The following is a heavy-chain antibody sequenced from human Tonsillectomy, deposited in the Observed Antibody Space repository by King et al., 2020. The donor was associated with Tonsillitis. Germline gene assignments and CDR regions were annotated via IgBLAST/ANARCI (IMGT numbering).Heavy chain of an antibody. D-gene: IGHD1-26*01. CDR1: GFTFNTCG. V-gene: IGHV3-21*01. CDR3: TRGETLGPTTGFDY. J-gene: IGHJ4*02. CDR2: ISPTGRSI. Sequence: VQLVESGGGLVKPGGSLRLSCVTSGFTFNTCGMNWVRQAPGKGLEWVSSISPTGRSIYYTDSVKGRFTISRDNAKTSLYLQINSLRAEDTAVYYCTRGETLGPTTGFDYWGQGTLVTVSS.